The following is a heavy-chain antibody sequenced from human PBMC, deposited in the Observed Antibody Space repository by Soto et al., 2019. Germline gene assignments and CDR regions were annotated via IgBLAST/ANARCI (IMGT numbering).Heavy chain of an antibody. CDR1: GGSISSYY. CDR3: ARVTSSVYWHFDL. CDR2: AYYSGST. V-gene: IGHV4-59*01. D-gene: IGHD2-21*02. J-gene: IGHJ2*01. Sequence: QVQLQESGPGLVKPSETLSLTCTVSGGSISSYYWSWIRQPPGKGLEWIGFAYYSGSTNYDPSLTSQGTMSVDTSKYQFSLKMSSVTAADTAVYYCARVTSSVYWHFDLWGRGTLVTVSS.